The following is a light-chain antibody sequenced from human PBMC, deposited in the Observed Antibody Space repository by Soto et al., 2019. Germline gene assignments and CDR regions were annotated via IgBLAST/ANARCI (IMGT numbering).Light chain of an antibody. Sequence: EIVLTQSPATLSLSPGERATLSCRASQSVSSSLAWYQQKPGQAPRLLIYDASSRATGIPARFSGSGSGTDFTLTISRLEPEDFAVYYCQQRSNWPPITFGQGTRLEIK. V-gene: IGKV3-11*01. CDR3: QQRSNWPPIT. J-gene: IGKJ5*01. CDR1: QSVSSS. CDR2: DAS.